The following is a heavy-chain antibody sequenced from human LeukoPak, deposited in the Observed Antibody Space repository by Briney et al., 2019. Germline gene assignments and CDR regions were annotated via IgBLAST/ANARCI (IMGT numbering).Heavy chain of an antibody. J-gene: IGHJ4*02. CDR2: INHSAST. CDR3: ARGDGRDGYKGKLDY. V-gene: IGHV4-34*01. D-gene: IGHD5-24*01. Sequence: PSETLSLTCAVYSGSFSGYYWSWIRQPPGKGLEWIGEINHSASTSHNPSLKSRVTISVDTSKNQFSLKLTSVTAADTALYYCARGDGRDGYKGKLDYWGQGTLVTVSS. CDR1: SGSFSGYY.